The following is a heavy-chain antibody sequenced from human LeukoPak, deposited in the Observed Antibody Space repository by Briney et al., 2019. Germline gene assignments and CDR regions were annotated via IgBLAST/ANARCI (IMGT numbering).Heavy chain of an antibody. CDR2: IKEDGSEK. J-gene: IGHJ4*02. CDR1: GFTFSWYW. CDR3: ARDER. Sequence: GGSLRLSCAASGFTFSWYWMSWVRQAPGKGLEWVAHIKEDGSEKYYVDSVKGRFTISRDNAKNSVYLQMNSLRAEDTAVYYCARDERWGQGTLVTVSS. D-gene: IGHD1-1*01. V-gene: IGHV3-7*01.